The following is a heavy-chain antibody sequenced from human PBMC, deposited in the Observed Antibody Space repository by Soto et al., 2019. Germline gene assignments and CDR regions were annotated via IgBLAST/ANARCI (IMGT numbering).Heavy chain of an antibody. CDR3: AREASAVIALDF. Sequence: QVQLVQSGAEVKKPGTSVKVSCKASGYTFTAYSMHWARQAPGQGLEWMGWFNPNSGDTIYSQRFQGRVTLTRDTSIATAYMELYSLTSDDTAVYFSAREASAVIALDFWGQGTLVTVSS. CDR1: GYTFTAYS. CDR2: FNPNSGDT. D-gene: IGHD6-19*01. V-gene: IGHV1-2*02. J-gene: IGHJ4*02.